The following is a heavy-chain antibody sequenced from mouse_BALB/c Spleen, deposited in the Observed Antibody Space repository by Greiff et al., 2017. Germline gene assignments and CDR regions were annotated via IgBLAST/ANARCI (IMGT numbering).Heavy chain of an antibody. CDR1: GFNIKDYY. J-gene: IGHJ4*01. CDR3: YRYDEGGYAMDY. CDR2: IDPENGDT. V-gene: IGHV14-4*02. D-gene: IGHD2-14*01. Sequence: VQLQQSGAELVRSGASVKLSCTASGFNIKDYYMHWVKQRPEQGLGWIGWIDPENGDTEYAPKFQGKATMTADTSSNTAYLQLSSLTSEDTAVYYCYRYDEGGYAMDYWGQGTSVTVSS.